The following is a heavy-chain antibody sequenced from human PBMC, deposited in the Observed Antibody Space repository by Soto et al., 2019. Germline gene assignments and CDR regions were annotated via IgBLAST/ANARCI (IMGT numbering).Heavy chain of an antibody. CDR3: ARQGFAQLHGLVDV. CDR2: VHHSWGS. Sequence: QVQLQESGPGLVKPSETLSLSCTDSGGSISSYYWSWFRQSPGKRMEWIGYVHHSWGSSYNPSLQSRAAISLDTSKSQFSLKVTSVPATDTAVYYCARQGFAQLHGLVDVWCQGTTVTVSS. CDR1: GGSISSYY. J-gene: IGHJ6*02. D-gene: IGHD1-26*01. V-gene: IGHV4-59*08.